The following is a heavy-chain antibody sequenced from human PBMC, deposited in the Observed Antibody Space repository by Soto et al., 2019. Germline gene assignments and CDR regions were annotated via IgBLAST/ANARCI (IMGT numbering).Heavy chain of an antibody. Sequence: GWSLRLSCTASVFTFVDYAMSWFRQAPGKGLEWVGFIRSKAYGGTTEYAASVKGRFTISRDDSKSIAYLQMNSLKTEDTAVYYCTRGRILTIFGVVIIPDFDYWGQGTLVTVSS. CDR1: VFTFVDYA. J-gene: IGHJ4*02. D-gene: IGHD3-3*01. V-gene: IGHV3-49*03. CDR2: IRSKAYGGTT. CDR3: TRGRILTIFGVVIIPDFDY.